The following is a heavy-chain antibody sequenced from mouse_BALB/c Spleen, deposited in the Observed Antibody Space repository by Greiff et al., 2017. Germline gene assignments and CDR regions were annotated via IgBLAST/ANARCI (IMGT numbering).Heavy chain of an antibody. V-gene: IGHV1S81*02. Sequence: QVQLQQSGAELVKPGASVKLSCKASGYTFTSYYMYWVKQRPGQGLEWIGGINPSNGGTNFNEKFKSKATLTVDKSSSTAYMQLSSLTSEDSAVYYCTRGTMITTFAYWGQGTLVTVSA. D-gene: IGHD2-4*01. CDR2: INPSNGGT. CDR1: GYTFTSYY. J-gene: IGHJ3*01. CDR3: TRGTMITTFAY.